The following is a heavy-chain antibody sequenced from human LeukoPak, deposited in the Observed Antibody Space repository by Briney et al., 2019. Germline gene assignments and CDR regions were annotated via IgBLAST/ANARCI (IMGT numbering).Heavy chain of an antibody. CDR1: GFTFSDYY. D-gene: IGHD2-2*01. Sequence: GGSLRLSCAASGFTFSDYYMSWIRQAPGKGLEWVSAISGSGGSTYYADSVKGRFTISRDNSKNTLYLQMNSLRAEDTAVYYCAKSPLAVVVPAASYFDYWGQGTLVTVSS. CDR2: ISGSGGST. J-gene: IGHJ4*02. V-gene: IGHV3-23*01. CDR3: AKSPLAVVVPAASYFDY.